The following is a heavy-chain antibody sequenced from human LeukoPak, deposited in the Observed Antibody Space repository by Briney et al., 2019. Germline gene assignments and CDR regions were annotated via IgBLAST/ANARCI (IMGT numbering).Heavy chain of an antibody. J-gene: IGHJ4*02. CDR2: INHSGST. CDR3: ARGPRSSRFDY. V-gene: IGHV4-34*01. Sequence: SETLSLTCAVYGGSFSGYYWSWIRRPPGKGLEWIGEINHSGSTNYNPSLKSRVTISVDTSKNQFSLKLSSVTAADTAVYYCARGPRSSRFDYWGQGTLVTVSS. CDR1: GGSFSGYY. D-gene: IGHD2-15*01.